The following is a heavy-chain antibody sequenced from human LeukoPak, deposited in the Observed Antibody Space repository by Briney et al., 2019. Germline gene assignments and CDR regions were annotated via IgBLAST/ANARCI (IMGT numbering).Heavy chain of an antibody. D-gene: IGHD6-19*01. V-gene: IGHV4-38-2*02. CDR3: ARVTLYSSGWQQGDY. CDR2: IYHSGST. Sequence: SETLSLTCTVSGYSISSGYYWGWIRQPPGKGLEWIGSIYHSGSTYYNPSLKSRVTISVDTSKNQFSLKLSSVTAADTAAYYCARVTLYSSGWQQGDYWGQGTLVTVSS. J-gene: IGHJ4*02. CDR1: GYSISSGYY.